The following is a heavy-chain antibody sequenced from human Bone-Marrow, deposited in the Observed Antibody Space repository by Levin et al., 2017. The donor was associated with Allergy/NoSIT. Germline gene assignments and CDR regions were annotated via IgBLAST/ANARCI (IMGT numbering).Heavy chain of an antibody. CDR1: GGSISSYY. V-gene: IGHV4-59*01. Sequence: GSLRLSCSVSGGSISSYYWSWIRQSPGKGLEWIGHVYHSGSTTYNPSFRGRVTISPDMSKNQFFLRLTSVTAADTAVYYCATTMVRGNKYDYWGQGTQVIVSS. CDR2: VYHSGST. CDR3: ATTMVRGNKYDY. J-gene: IGHJ4*02. D-gene: IGHD3-10*01.